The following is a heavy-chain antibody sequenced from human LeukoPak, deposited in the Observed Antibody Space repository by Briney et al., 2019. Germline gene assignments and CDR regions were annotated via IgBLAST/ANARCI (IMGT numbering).Heavy chain of an antibody. J-gene: IGHJ4*02. CDR1: GYTFTSYA. Sequence: ASVKVSCKASGYTFTSYAISWVRQAPGQGLEWMGSIIPILGIANYAQKFQGRVTITADKSTSTAYMELSSLRSEDTAVYYCARYPPHIDYGDYTDYWGQGTLVTVSS. CDR2: IIPILGIA. D-gene: IGHD4-17*01. CDR3: ARYPPHIDYGDYTDY. V-gene: IGHV1-69*04.